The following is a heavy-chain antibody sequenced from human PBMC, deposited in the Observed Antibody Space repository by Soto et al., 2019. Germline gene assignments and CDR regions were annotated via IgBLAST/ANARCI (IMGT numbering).Heavy chain of an antibody. V-gene: IGHV3-7*03. CDR1: GFTFSSYW. D-gene: IGHD3-22*01. Sequence: EVQLVESGGGLVQPGGSLSLSCAASGFTFSSYWMSWVRQAPGNGLGWVANIKQDGSEKYYVDSVKGRFTFSRDNAKNSLYLQINSLRADDTDVYYCARGNDTDLPFDYCGQGTLPTVSS. CDR2: IKQDGSEK. CDR3: ARGNDTDLPFDY. J-gene: IGHJ4*02.